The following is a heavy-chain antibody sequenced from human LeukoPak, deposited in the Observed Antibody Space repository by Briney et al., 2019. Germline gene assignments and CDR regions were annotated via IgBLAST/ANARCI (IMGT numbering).Heavy chain of an antibody. CDR1: GYTFTGYY. J-gene: IGHJ4*02. V-gene: IGHV1-2*02. CDR3: ARDRGSGWKRDLDY. CDR2: INPNSGGT. D-gene: IGHD6-19*01. Sequence: ASVKVSCKASGYTFTGYYMHWERQAPGQGLEWMGWINPNSGGTNYAQKFQGRVTMTRDTSISTAYMELSRLRSDDTAVYYCARDRGSGWKRDLDYWGQGTLVTVSS.